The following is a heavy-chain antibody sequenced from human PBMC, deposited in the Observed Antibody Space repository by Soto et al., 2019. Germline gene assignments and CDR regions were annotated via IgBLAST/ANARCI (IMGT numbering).Heavy chain of an antibody. CDR2: ISSSSSYI. CDR1: GFAFSNYA. D-gene: IGHD5-12*01. J-gene: IGHJ4*02. CDR3: ARDHKRGGYTSIDY. V-gene: IGHV3-21*01. Sequence: GGSLRLSCAASGFAFSNYAMSWVRQAPGKGLEWVSSISSSSSYIYYADSVKGRFTISRDNAKNSLYLQMNSLRAEDTAVYYCARDHKRGGYTSIDYWCPGTLVTVSS.